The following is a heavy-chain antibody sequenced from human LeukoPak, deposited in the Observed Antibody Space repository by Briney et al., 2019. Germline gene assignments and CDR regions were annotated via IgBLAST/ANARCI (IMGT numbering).Heavy chain of an antibody. Sequence: ASVKVSCKASGYTFTSYDINWVRQATGQGLEWMGWMNPNSGNTGYAQKFQGRVTMTRDTSTSTVYMELSSLRSEDTAVYYCARGSPPRIAAAGWFDPWGQGTLVTVSS. J-gene: IGHJ5*02. D-gene: IGHD6-13*01. CDR1: GYTFTSYD. V-gene: IGHV1-8*01. CDR3: ARGSPPRIAAAGWFDP. CDR2: MNPNSGNT.